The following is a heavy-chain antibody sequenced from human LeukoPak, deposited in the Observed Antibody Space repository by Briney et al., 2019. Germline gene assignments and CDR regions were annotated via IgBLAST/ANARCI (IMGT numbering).Heavy chain of an antibody. V-gene: IGHV3-30*18. J-gene: IGHJ3*02. CDR3: AKDYLGASHTFDI. D-gene: IGHD1-26*01. CDR2: ISYDGTNK. Sequence: GRSLRLSCADSGFTFSTYGMHWVRQAPGKGLEWVAVISYDGTNKHYADPVKGRFTISRDNSKNTLYLQMNSLRGEDTAVYHCAKDYLGASHTFDIWGQGAMVSVSS. CDR1: GFTFSTYG.